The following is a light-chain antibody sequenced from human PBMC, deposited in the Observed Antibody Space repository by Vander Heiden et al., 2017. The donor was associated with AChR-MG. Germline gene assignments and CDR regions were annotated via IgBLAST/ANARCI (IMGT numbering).Light chain of an antibody. Sequence: QSVLTQPPSASGPPGQRVTISCSGSSSNIGSNTVNGYQQLPGTAPKLLIYSNNQRPSGVPDRFSGSKSGTSASLAISGLQSEDEADYYCAAWDDSLNGPGYVFGTGTKVTVL. CDR3: AAWDDSLNGPGYV. CDR2: SNN. CDR1: SSNIGSNT. J-gene: IGLJ1*01. V-gene: IGLV1-44*01.